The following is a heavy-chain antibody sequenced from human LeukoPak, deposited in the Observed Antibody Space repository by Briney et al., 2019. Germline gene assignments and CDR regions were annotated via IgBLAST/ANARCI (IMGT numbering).Heavy chain of an antibody. V-gene: IGHV3-21*01. D-gene: IGHD3-10*01. Sequence: GGSLRLSCAASGFTFSSYSMNWVRQAPGKGLEWVSSISSSSSYIYYADSVKGRFTISRDNGKNSLYLQMNSLRAEDTAVYYCARVYYYGSGSYWRLFSYFDYWGQGTLVTVSS. CDR2: ISSSSSYI. CDR1: GFTFSSYS. J-gene: IGHJ4*02. CDR3: ARVYYYGSGSYWRLFSYFDY.